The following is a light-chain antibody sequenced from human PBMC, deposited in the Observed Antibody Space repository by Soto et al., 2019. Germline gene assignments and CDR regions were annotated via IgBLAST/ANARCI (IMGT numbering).Light chain of an antibody. CDR2: GNS. CDR3: QSYDSTVV. CDR1: SSNIGAGYD. V-gene: IGLV1-40*01. J-gene: IGLJ2*01. Sequence: QSVLTQPPSVSGAPGQRVTSSCTGSSSNIGAGYDVHWYQQLPGTAPKLLIYGNSNRPSGVPDRFSGSKSGTSASLAITGLQAEDEADYYCQSYDSTVVFGGGTKVTVL.